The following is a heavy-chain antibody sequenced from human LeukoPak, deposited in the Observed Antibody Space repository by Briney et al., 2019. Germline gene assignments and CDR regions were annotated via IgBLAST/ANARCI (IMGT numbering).Heavy chain of an antibody. J-gene: IGHJ5*02. V-gene: IGHV1-69*05. D-gene: IGHD5-24*01. CDR1: GGTFSSFA. CDR3: ARDNSVRDEAWWFNP. Sequence: GASVKVSCKTSGGTFSSFAISWVRQAPGQGLEWMGGFIPIFGTANYAQKFQGRVTLTRDMSTSTDYLELSSLRSEDTAVYYCARDNSVRDEAWWFNPWGQGTLVTVSS. CDR2: FIPIFGTA.